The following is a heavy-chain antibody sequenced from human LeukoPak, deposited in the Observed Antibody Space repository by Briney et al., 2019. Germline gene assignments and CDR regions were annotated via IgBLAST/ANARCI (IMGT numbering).Heavy chain of an antibody. Sequence: PSETLSLTCAVYGGSFSGYYWSWIRQPPGKGLEWIGEINHSGSTNYNPSLKSRVTISVDTSKNQFSLKLSSVTAADTAVYYCARTSIAARPFNYWAQGTLVTVSS. J-gene: IGHJ4*02. CDR1: GGSFSGYY. D-gene: IGHD6-6*01. V-gene: IGHV4-34*01. CDR3: ARTSIAARPFNY. CDR2: INHSGST.